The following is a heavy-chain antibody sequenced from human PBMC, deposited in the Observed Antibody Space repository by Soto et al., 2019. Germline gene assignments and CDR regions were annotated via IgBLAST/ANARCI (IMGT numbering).Heavy chain of an antibody. J-gene: IGHJ1*01. V-gene: IGHV1-46*01. CDR1: GYIFTAYS. CDR3: AREENCRGGTCYSEYFHH. Sequence: QVQLVQSGAEVKKPGASVKVSCKTSGYIFTAYSMHWVRQAPGQGLEWMGVVNPSGGSAHYAQSFEGRVTLTMDTSTSTFNMELSSLRSEDTAVYYCAREENCRGGTCYSEYFHHWGQGTLVTDS. CDR2: VNPSGGSA. D-gene: IGHD2-15*01.